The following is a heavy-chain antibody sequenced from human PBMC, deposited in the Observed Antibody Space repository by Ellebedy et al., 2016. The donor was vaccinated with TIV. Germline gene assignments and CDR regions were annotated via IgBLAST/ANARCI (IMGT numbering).Heavy chain of an antibody. J-gene: IGHJ5*02. CDR2: SDHTGNT. CDR1: GGSISNDN. Sequence: SETLSLTXIVSGGSISNDNWNWIRQPPGKGLEWIGKSDHTGNTNYNPSLKSRVTISLDPSKMYLSLNLTSVTVADTAIYYCAREGVEYLGHQKSNWFDPWGQGIPVTVSS. V-gene: IGHV4-59*01. D-gene: IGHD2-8*02. CDR3: AREGVEYLGHQKSNWFDP.